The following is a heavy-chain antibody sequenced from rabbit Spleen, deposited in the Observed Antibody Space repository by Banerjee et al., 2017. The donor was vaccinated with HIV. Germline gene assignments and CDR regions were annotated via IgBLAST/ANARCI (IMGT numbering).Heavy chain of an antibody. CDR1: GFSFSGNYW. D-gene: IGHD8-1*01. CDR3: ARDAGTSFSTYGMDL. J-gene: IGHJ6*01. CDR2: IYTGDGST. V-gene: IGHV1S40*01. Sequence: QSLEESGGGLVKPGGTLTLTCTVSGFSFSGNYWMCWVRQAPGKGLEWIGCIYTGDGSTYYATWVNGRFTISKTSSTTVTLQMTSLTAADTATYFCARDAGTSFSTYGMDLWGPGTLVTVS.